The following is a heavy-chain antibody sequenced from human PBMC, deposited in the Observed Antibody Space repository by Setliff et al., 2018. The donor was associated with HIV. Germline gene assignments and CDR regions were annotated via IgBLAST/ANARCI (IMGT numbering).Heavy chain of an antibody. CDR3: ARHDGLRSVHGAFDI. D-gene: IGHD4-17*01. CDR2: ISTYNDNT. J-gene: IGHJ3*02. V-gene: IGHV1-18*01. Sequence: VSEEGLEWMGWISTYNDNTNYAQKLQGRVTMTTETSTSTAYMELRSLRTDDTAVYYCARHDGLRSVHGAFDIWGQGTMVTVPS.